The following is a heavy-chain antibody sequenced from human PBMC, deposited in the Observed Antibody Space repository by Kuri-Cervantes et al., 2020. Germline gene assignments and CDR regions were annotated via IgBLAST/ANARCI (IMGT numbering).Heavy chain of an antibody. D-gene: IGHD6-13*01. CDR2: IYYSGST. V-gene: IGHV4-59*01. Sequence: SETLSLTCTVSGGSISSYYWSWIRQPPGKGLEWIGYIYYSGSTVYNPSLKSRVTISVDTSKNQFSLKLSSVTAADTAVYYCASSGSSSWYQYNWFDPWGQGTLVTVSS. CDR3: ASSGSSSWYQYNWFDP. J-gene: IGHJ5*02. CDR1: GGSISSYY.